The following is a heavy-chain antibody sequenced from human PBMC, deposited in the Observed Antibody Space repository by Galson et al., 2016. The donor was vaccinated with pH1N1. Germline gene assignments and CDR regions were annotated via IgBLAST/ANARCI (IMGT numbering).Heavy chain of an antibody. Sequence: PALVKPTQTVTLTCVFSGFSLTTTGEGVGWIRQPPGKALEWLAIIYWNDDERYSPSLENRLTISKDTSKNQVVLTMTNMDPVDNATYYCAHNSWTTVSRYNAFDIWGQGTMVTVSS. CDR2: IYWNDDE. J-gene: IGHJ3*02. CDR3: AHNSWTTVSRYNAFDI. V-gene: IGHV2-5*01. CDR1: GFSLTTTGEG. D-gene: IGHD4-17*01.